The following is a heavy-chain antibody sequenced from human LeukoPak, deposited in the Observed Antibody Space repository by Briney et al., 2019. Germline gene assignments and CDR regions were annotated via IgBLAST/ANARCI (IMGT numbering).Heavy chain of an antibody. D-gene: IGHD2-2*01. Sequence: GASVKVSCKASGYTFTSYYMHWVRQAPGQGLEWMGIINPSGGSTSYAQKFQGRVTMTRDTSTSTVYMELSSLRSEDTAVHYCARDTPYCSSTSCYPSHFDYWGQGTLVTVSS. J-gene: IGHJ4*02. CDR3: ARDTPYCSSTSCYPSHFDY. V-gene: IGHV1-46*01. CDR1: GYTFTSYY. CDR2: INPSGGST.